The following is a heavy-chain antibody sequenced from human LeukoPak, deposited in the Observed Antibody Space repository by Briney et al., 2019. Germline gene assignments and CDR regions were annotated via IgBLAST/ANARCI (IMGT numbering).Heavy chain of an antibody. Sequence: SETLSLTCTVSGGSISSYYWSWIRQPPGKGLEWIGYIYYSGSTNYNPSLKSRVTISVDTSKNQFSLKLSSVTAADTAVYYCAREGATSGQNAFDIWGQGTMVTVSS. D-gene: IGHD1-26*01. CDR3: AREGATSGQNAFDI. CDR1: GGSISSYY. CDR2: IYYSGST. J-gene: IGHJ3*02. V-gene: IGHV4-59*01.